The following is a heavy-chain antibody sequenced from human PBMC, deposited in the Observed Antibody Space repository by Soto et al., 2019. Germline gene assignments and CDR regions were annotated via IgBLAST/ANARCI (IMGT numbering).Heavy chain of an antibody. CDR3: ARDLSSSSPNYFDS. CDR1: GFTFSGYY. Sequence: PWGSLGLACASSGFTFSGYYMGWLRQAPGKGLEFLSYISSSSSYTNYADSVKGRFTISRDNAKNSLFLQMNSLRADDTAMYYCARDLSSSSPNYFDSWGRGTMVTVSS. CDR2: ISSSSSYT. J-gene: IGHJ4*02. V-gene: IGHV3-11*06.